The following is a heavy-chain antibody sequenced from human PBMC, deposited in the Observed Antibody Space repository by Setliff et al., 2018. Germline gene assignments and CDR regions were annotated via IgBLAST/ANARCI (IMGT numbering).Heavy chain of an antibody. CDR1: GYTLSNSI. Sequence: ASVKVSCKASGYTLSNSIFSWVPQAPGQGLEWMGWISAYNGKTYFAQKFQDRITLTTDTSTNTGYLELMGLRSDDTAVYYCSRLVRYCTTTPCQTLSGVKHWAPGTLVTVSS. J-gene: IGHJ1*01. D-gene: IGHD2-8*01. CDR2: ISAYNGKT. CDR3: SRLVRYCTTTPCQTLSGVKH. V-gene: IGHV1-18*01.